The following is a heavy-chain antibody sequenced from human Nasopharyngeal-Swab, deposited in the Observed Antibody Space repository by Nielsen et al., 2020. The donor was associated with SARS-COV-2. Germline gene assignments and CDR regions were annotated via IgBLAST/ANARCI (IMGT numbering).Heavy chain of an antibody. CDR3: ARGAYDSSGYFWDY. CDR2: IYSGGST. D-gene: IGHD3-22*01. V-gene: IGHV3-53*03. Sequence: WIRQPPGEGPEWVSVIYSGGSTYSADSMKGRVTISRDNSKNTLYLQMNSLRAEDTAVYYCARGAYDSSGYFWDYWGQGTLVTVSS. J-gene: IGHJ4*02.